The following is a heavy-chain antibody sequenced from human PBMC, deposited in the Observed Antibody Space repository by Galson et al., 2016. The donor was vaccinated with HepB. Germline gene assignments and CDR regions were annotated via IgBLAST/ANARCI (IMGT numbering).Heavy chain of an antibody. CDR1: GGSISSIRYY. J-gene: IGHJ4*02. CDR3: ARQPNYFGSGSYPYYFDH. D-gene: IGHD3-10*01. Sequence: SETLSLTCTVSGGSISSIRYYWGWVRQPPGEGLEWIASIYYSGSTPSTPSPRSRVTISVDTSKNQFSLKLSSVTAADTAVYYCARQPNYFGSGSYPYYFDHWGQGTLVTVSS. CDR2: IYYSGST. V-gene: IGHV4-39*01.